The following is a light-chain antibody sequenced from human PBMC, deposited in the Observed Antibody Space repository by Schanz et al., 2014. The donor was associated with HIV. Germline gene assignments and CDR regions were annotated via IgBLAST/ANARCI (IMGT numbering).Light chain of an antibody. CDR1: QRVGDNF. Sequence: EIVLTQSPGSLSLSPGERASLSCRASQRVGDNFLAWYQQKPGQAPRLLIYGASNKATGIPDRFSGSGSGTDFTLTISRLEPEDFATYYCQQYSGNPWTFGQGTNVEIK. J-gene: IGKJ1*01. V-gene: IGKV3-20*01. CDR2: GAS. CDR3: QQYSGNPWT.